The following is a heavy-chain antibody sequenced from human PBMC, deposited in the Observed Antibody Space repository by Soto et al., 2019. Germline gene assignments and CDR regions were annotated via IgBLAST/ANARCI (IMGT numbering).Heavy chain of an antibody. V-gene: IGHV3-33*05. CDR3: ARGGGLSSISAPDQ. CDR1: GFFLSSYA. J-gene: IGHJ4*02. Sequence: PGGSLRLSCAASGFFLSSYAMHWVRQAPGKGLEWVAVISYDGNSRSYAESVEGRFTISRDDSKNTLFLQMGSLRVDDTAVNYCARGGGLSSISAPDQWGQGTLVTVSS. D-gene: IGHD6-6*01. CDR2: ISYDGNSR.